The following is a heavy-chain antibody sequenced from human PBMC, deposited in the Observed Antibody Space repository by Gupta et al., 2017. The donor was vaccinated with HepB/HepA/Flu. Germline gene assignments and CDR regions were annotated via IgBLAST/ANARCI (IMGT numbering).Heavy chain of an antibody. V-gene: IGHV3-48*03. J-gene: IGHJ4*02. CDR2: ITSSGTTI. CDR3: ASTGVRTEFWGQGTLVTVPSDF. D-gene: IGHD7-27*01. CDR1: GFTFSNNE. Sequence: EVQLVESGGGLVQPGGSLRLSCAASGFTFSNNEMNWIRQAPGKGLEWISYITSSGTTIYYADSVEGRFTISRDNSKNSLYLQMNSLRVEDTAIYYCASTGVRTEFWGQGTLVTVPSDFWGQGTLVTVSS.